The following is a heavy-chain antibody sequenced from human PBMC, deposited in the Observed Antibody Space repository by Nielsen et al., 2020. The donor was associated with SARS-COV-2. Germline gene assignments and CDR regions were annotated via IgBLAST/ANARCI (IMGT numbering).Heavy chain of an antibody. CDR1: AGTFSSYA. J-gene: IGHJ6*02. Sequence: SVKVSCKASAGTFSSYAISWVRQAPGQGLEWMGGIIPIFGTANYAQKFQGRVTITADKSTSTAYMELSSLRSEDTAVYYCATAYTTSSGYYWAVYYYGMDVWGQGTTVTVSS. D-gene: IGHD3-22*01. CDR2: IIPIFGTA. V-gene: IGHV1-69*06. CDR3: ATAYTTSSGYYWAVYYYGMDV.